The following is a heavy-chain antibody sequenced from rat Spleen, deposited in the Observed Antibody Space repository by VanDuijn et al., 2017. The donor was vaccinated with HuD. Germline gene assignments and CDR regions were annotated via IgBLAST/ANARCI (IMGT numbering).Heavy chain of an antibody. J-gene: IGHJ3*01. Sequence: EVQLVESDGGLVQPGRFLKLSCAASGFTFSDYYMAWVRQAPTKGLEWVATISYDGSSTYYRDSVKGRFTISRDNAKSTLYLQMDSLRSEDTATYYCASPGSSSNWFAYWGQGTLVTVSS. CDR1: GFTFSDYY. CDR3: ASPGSSSNWFAY. V-gene: IGHV5-29*01. CDR2: ISYDGSST. D-gene: IGHD5-1*01.